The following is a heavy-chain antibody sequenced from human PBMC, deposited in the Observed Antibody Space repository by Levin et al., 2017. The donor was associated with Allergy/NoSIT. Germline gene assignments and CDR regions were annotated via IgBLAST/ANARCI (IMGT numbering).Heavy chain of an antibody. D-gene: IGHD2/OR15-2a*01. CDR1: GYTFTSYG. Sequence: PGASVKVSCKASGYTFTSYGISWVRQAPGQGLEWMGWISAYNGNTNYAQKLQGRVTMTTDTSTSTAYMELRSLRSDDTAVYYCARLGSTFGYYYGMDVWGQGTTVTVSS. V-gene: IGHV1-18*01. CDR3: ARLGSTFGYYYGMDV. J-gene: IGHJ6*02. CDR2: ISAYNGNT.